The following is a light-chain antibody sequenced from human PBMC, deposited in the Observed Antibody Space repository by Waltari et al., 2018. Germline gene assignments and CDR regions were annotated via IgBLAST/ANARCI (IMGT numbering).Light chain of an antibody. V-gene: IGLV2-14*03. CDR1: TSDVGAYDY. CDR2: DFR. Sequence: QSALTQAASVSGSPGQSITISCTGTTSDVGAYDYVSWYQQHPGKAPKLFIYDFRNRPLGVSNRFSGSKPGITASLSISGLQAEDEAYYYCSSYTSSSTWVFGGGTKLTVL. CDR3: SSYTSSSTWV. J-gene: IGLJ3*02.